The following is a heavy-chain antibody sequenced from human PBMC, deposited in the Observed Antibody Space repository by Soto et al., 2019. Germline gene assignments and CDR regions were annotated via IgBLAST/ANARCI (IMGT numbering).Heavy chain of an antibody. V-gene: IGHV5-51*01. CDR2: IYPGDSDT. D-gene: IGHD2-2*01. J-gene: IGHJ3*02. Sequence: PXDSLKLSCKCSGYSFTSYWIGLVRQMPGKGLEWMGIIYPGDSDTRYSPSFQGQVTISADKSISTAYLQWSSLKASDTAMYYCARGTVVTSYMNDAFDIWGQGTMVTVSS. CDR1: GYSFTSYW. CDR3: ARGTVVTSYMNDAFDI.